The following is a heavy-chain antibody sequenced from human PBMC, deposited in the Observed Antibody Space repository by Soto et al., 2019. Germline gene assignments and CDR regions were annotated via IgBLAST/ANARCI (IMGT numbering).Heavy chain of an antibody. J-gene: IGHJ4*02. V-gene: IGHV3-30*03. Sequence: PGGPMSVWCASSEFPCGYFGRHWLRQAPGKGLEWVAVISHDGSDKFYADSVKARFTISRDNSKNTLYLQMNSLRTEDTAVYYCARVLGGMATVPFDYWGQGALVTVSS. CDR1: EFPCGYFG. D-gene: IGHD4-4*01. CDR3: ARVLGGMATVPFDY. CDR2: ISHDGSDK.